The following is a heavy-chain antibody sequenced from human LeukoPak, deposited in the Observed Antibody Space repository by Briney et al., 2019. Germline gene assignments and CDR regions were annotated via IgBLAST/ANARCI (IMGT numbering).Heavy chain of an antibody. J-gene: IGHJ4*02. Sequence: ASVKVSCKASGGTFSSCAISWVRQAPGQGLEWMGGIIPIFGTANYAQKFQGRVTITADESTSTAYMELSSLRSEDTAEYYCAREALYDSSGYSTQDYWGQGTLVTVSS. CDR1: GGTFSSCA. CDR2: IIPIFGTA. D-gene: IGHD3-22*01. V-gene: IGHV1-69*13. CDR3: AREALYDSSGYSTQDY.